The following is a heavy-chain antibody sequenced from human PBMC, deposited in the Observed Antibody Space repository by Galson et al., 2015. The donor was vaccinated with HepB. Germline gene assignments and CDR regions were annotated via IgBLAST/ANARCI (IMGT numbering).Heavy chain of an antibody. Sequence: SLRLSCAASGFTFSSYGMHWVRQAPGKGLEWVAVIWYDGSNKYYADSVKGRFTISRDNSKNTLYLQMNSLRAEDTAVYYCAREKYYYGSGGPFDYWGQGTLVTVSS. CDR3: AREKYYYGSGGPFDY. CDR1: GFTFSSYG. D-gene: IGHD3-10*01. CDR2: IWYDGSNK. J-gene: IGHJ4*02. V-gene: IGHV3-33*01.